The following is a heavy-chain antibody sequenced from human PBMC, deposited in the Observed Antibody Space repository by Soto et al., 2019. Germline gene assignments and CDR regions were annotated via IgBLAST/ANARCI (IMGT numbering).Heavy chain of an antibody. Sequence: EVQLVESGGGLVKPGGSLRLSCAASGFTFSSYSMNWVRQAPGKGMEWVSSISSSSSYIYYADSVKGRFTISRDNAKNSLYPQINSLRAEDTAVYYCARDLYSSSARYFDYWGQGTLVTVTS. J-gene: IGHJ4*02. CDR2: ISSSSSYI. V-gene: IGHV3-21*01. CDR3: ARDLYSSSARYFDY. D-gene: IGHD6-6*01. CDR1: GFTFSSYS.